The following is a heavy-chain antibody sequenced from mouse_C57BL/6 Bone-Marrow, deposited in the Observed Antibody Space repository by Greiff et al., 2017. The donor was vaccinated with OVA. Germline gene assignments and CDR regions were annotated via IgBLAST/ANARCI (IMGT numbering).Heavy chain of an antibody. D-gene: IGHD1-1*01. CDR2: IHPNSGST. Sequence: QVQLQQPGAELVKPGASVKLSCKASGYTFTSYWMHWVKQRPGQGLEWIGMIHPNSGSTNYNEKFKSKATLTVDKSSSTAYMQLSSLTSEDSAVYYCTRAKFITTVVDFDYWGQGTTLTVSS. V-gene: IGHV1-64*01. J-gene: IGHJ2*01. CDR3: TRAKFITTVVDFDY. CDR1: GYTFTSYW.